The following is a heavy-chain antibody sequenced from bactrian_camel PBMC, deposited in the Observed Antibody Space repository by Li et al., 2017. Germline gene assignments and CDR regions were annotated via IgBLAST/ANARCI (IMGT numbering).Heavy chain of an antibody. CDR2: ICRNDGST. CDR3: AAGEGGWFGGPWSGVNQYDY. D-gene: IGHD1*01. CDR1: GRTYNDHC. Sequence: HVQLVESGGNSVQAGGSLRLSCVASGRTYNDHCLAWFRQTPGKDREAVASICRNDGSTEYADSVKGRITISEEMDQDKERSGKNMMLMQMDSLKPEDTAMYYCAAGEGGWFGGPWSGVNQYDYWGQGTQVTVS. J-gene: IGHJ4*01. V-gene: IGHV3-3*01.